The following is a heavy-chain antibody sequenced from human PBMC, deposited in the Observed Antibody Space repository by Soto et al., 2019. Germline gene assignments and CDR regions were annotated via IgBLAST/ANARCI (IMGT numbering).Heavy chain of an antibody. D-gene: IGHD4-17*01. Sequence: QVQLVESGGGVVQPGRSLRLSCAASGFTFSSYGMHWVRQAPGKGLEWVAVISYDGSNKYYSDSVKGRFTIPRDNSKNTLYLLTSSLRADDTAVYYGAKDGLDYGDYVSWFDPWGQGTLVIVSS. CDR3: AKDGLDYGDYVSWFDP. V-gene: IGHV3-30*18. CDR1: GFTFSSYG. J-gene: IGHJ5*02. CDR2: ISYDGSNK.